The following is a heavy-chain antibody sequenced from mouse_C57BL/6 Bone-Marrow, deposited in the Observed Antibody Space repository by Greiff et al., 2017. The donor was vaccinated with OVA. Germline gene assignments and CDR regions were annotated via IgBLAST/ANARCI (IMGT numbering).Heavy chain of an antibody. V-gene: IGHV14-4*01. D-gene: IGHD2-12*01. J-gene: IGHJ2*01. CDR2: IDPENGDT. Sequence: VQLQQSGAELVRPGASVKLSCTASGFNIKDYYMHWVKQRPEQGLEWIGWIDPENGDTEYASKFQGKATITADTSSNTAYLQLSSLTSEDTAVYYCTTEATIVHDYWGQGTTLTVSS. CDR1: GFNIKDYY. CDR3: TTEATIVHDY.